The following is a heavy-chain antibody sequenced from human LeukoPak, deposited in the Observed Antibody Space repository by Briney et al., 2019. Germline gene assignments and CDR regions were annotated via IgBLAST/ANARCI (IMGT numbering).Heavy chain of an antibody. CDR3: ARGPWASGTQITSLDL. CDR1: GFTFSSYG. Sequence: GGSLRLSCAASGFTFSSYGMHWVRQAPGKGLEWVALIWNDGSDMSYADSVKGRFTISRDNSKNTLDLQMNSLRAEDMAVYYCARGPWASGTQITSLDLWGRGTLVTVSS. J-gene: IGHJ2*01. V-gene: IGHV3-33*01. D-gene: IGHD3-10*01. CDR2: IWNDGSDM.